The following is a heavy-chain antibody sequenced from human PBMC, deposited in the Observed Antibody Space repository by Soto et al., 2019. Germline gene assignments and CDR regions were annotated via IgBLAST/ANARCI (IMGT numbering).Heavy chain of an antibody. J-gene: IGHJ1*01. CDR2: INAGNGNT. CDR1: GYTFSNYA. CDR3: AREFPSLSSSWREYFQY. Sequence: ASVKVSCKASGYTFSNYAIHWVRQAPGQRLEWMGWINAGNGNTKYSQNFQGRVTITRDTSASTAYMELSSLRSEDTAAYYCAREFPSLSSSWREYFQYWGQGTLVTVSS. V-gene: IGHV1-3*01. D-gene: IGHD6-13*01.